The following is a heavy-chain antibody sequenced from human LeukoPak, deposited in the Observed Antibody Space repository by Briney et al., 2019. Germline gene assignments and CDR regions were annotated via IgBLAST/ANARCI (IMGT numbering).Heavy chain of an antibody. Sequence: GGSLRLSCAASGFTFSSYGMHWVRQAPGKGLEWVAVISYDGSNKYYADSVKGRFTISRDSSKNTLYLQMNSLRAEDTAVYYCAKVFRLGLYSSSYFDYWGQGTLVTVSS. J-gene: IGHJ4*02. CDR3: AKVFRLGLYSSSYFDY. V-gene: IGHV3-30*18. D-gene: IGHD6-13*01. CDR1: GFTFSSYG. CDR2: ISYDGSNK.